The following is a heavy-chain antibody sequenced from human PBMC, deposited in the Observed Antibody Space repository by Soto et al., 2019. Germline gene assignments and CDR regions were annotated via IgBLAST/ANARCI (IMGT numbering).Heavy chain of an antibody. CDR3: ATTVAGYYDSSGLDWFDP. V-gene: IGHV4-39*01. Sequence: SETLCLTCTVSGGSISSSSYYWGWIRQPPGKGLEWIGSIYYSGSTYYNPSLKSRVTISVDTSKNQFSLKLSSVTAADTAVYYCATTVAGYYDSSGLDWFDPWGQGTLVTVSS. D-gene: IGHD3-22*01. J-gene: IGHJ5*02. CDR2: IYYSGST. CDR1: GGSISSSSYY.